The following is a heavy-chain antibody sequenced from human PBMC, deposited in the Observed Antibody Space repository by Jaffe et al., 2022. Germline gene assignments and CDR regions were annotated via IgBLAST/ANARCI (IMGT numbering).Heavy chain of an antibody. Sequence: QLQLQESGPGLVKPSETLSLTCTVSGGSVSSTSYYWGWIRQPPGKGLEWIGSIDYGGSTYYNPSLKSRVTTSIDTSKNQFSLRLSSVTAADTAVYYCARLDFPPRDYGSGTYYRALDYWGQGTLVTVSS. CDR2: IDYGGST. CDR3: ARLDFPPRDYGSGTYYRALDY. D-gene: IGHD3-10*01. V-gene: IGHV4-39*01. CDR1: GGSVSSTSYY. J-gene: IGHJ4*02.